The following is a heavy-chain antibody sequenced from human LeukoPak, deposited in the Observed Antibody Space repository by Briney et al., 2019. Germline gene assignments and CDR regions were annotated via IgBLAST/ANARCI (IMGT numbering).Heavy chain of an antibody. V-gene: IGHV4-34*01. CDR1: GGSFSDYY. CDR2: INHSGST. D-gene: IGHD3-10*01. CDR3: ARGRIFMVRGVIKNYFDY. J-gene: IGHJ4*02. Sequence: SETLSLTCGVYGGSFSDYYWSWIRQPPGKGLEWIGEINHSGSTNYNPSLKSRVTISVDTSRNQFSLKLSSVTAADTAVYYCARGRIFMVRGVIKNYFDYWGQGTLVTVSS.